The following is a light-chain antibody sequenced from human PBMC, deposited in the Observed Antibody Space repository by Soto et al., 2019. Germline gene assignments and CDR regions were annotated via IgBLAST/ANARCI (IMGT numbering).Light chain of an antibody. J-gene: IGKJ1*01. CDR1: QTVRNSY. CDR2: GAS. Sequence: ETVLTQSPGTLSLSPGERATLSCRASQTVRNSYLAWYQQKPGQAPRLLIYGASRRATGIPDKFSGSGSGTDFTLTSSRLEPENFVVYYCQQYGSSPWTFGQGTNVEIK. CDR3: QQYGSSPWT. V-gene: IGKV3-20*01.